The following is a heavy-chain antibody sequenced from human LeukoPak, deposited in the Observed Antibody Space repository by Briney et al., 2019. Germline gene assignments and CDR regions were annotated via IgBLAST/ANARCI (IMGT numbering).Heavy chain of an antibody. CDR2: IYYTGST. D-gene: IGHD3-10*01. CDR3: ARDRLLWFGELDY. V-gene: IGHV4-59*01. Sequence: PSETLSLTCTVSGDSITSYYWSWVRQPPGKGLEWIGYIYYTGSTNYNPSLKSRVTMSVDTSKNQFSLKLTSVTAADTAVYYCARDRLLWFGELDYWGQGTLVIVSS. CDR1: GDSITSYY. J-gene: IGHJ4*02.